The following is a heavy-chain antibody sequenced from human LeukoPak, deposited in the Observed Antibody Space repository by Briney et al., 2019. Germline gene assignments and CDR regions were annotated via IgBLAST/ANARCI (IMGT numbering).Heavy chain of an antibody. CDR1: GFTFTNYA. Sequence: PGGSLRLSCAASGFTFTNYAITWIRQAPGKGLEWVSTISGSGHNTYYADSVQGRFTISRGNSKNTLFLQMNSLRAEDTAVYYCAKDVMRCSGGCIWGQGTLVTVSS. CDR2: ISGSGHNT. D-gene: IGHD2-15*01. J-gene: IGHJ4*02. CDR3: AKDVMRCSGGCI. V-gene: IGHV3-23*01.